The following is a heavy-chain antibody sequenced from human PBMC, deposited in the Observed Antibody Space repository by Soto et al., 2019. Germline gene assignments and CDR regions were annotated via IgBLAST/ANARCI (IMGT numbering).Heavy chain of an antibody. Sequence: EVQLLESGGGLVQPGGSLRLSCAASGFTFSSYAMSWVRQAPGKGLEWVSAISGSGGSTYYADSVKGRFTISRDNSKNTLYLKMNSLRAEDTAVYYCAKSPGDYYDSSGYYYSWFDPWGQGTLVTVSS. CDR3: AKSPGDYYDSSGYYYSWFDP. D-gene: IGHD3-22*01. CDR1: GFTFSSYA. V-gene: IGHV3-23*01. J-gene: IGHJ5*02. CDR2: ISGSGGST.